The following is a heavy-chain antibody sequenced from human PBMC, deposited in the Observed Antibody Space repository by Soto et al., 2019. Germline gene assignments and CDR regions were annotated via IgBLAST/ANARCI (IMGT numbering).Heavy chain of an antibody. Sequence: GGSLRLSCAASGFTFSSYEMNWVRQAPGKGLEWVSYISSSGSTIYYADSVKGRFTISRDNAKNSLYLQMNSLRAEDTAVYYCARRPGGFGEHIYYYGIDVWGQGTTVTVSS. CDR2: ISSSGSTI. D-gene: IGHD3-10*01. J-gene: IGHJ6*02. CDR3: ARRPGGFGEHIYYYGIDV. V-gene: IGHV3-48*03. CDR1: GFTFSSYE.